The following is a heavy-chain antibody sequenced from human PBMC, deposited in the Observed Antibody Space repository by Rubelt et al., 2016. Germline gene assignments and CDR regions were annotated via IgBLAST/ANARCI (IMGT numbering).Heavy chain of an antibody. V-gene: IGHV4-39*01. CDR3: ARLGGATVVTPPDNWFDP. CDR1: GGSISSSSYY. D-gene: IGHD4-23*01. Sequence: QLQLQESGPGLVKPSETLSLTCTVSGGSISSSSYYWGWIRQPPGKGLEWIGSIYYSGSTYYNPSLKSGVTISVDTSKNQFSLKLSLVTAADTAVYYCARLGGATVVTPPDNWFDPWGQGTLVTVSS. J-gene: IGHJ5*02. CDR2: IYYSGST.